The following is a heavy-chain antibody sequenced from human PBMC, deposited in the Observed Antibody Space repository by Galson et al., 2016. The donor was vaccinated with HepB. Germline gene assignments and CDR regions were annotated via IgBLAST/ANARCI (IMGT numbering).Heavy chain of an antibody. CDR2: INNGAATT. J-gene: IGHJ4*02. V-gene: IGHV3-23*01. Sequence: SLRLSCAASGFFFSGRAMSWVRQAPGKGLEWVSGINNGAATTGYAASVQGRFTISRDNSKNTLYLQMNSLRTEDTAVYYCARDDYSGGRGSPDYWGQGTLVTVSS. CDR1: GFFFSGRA. D-gene: IGHD4/OR15-4a*01. CDR3: ARDDYSGGRGSPDY.